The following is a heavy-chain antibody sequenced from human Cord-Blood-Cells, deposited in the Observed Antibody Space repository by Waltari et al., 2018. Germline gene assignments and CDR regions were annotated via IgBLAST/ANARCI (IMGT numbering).Heavy chain of an antibody. CDR1: GGTFSSYA. Sequence: QVQLMQPGAEVKKAGPSVKVSRKASGGTFSSYAISWVRKAPGQGLEWMGGIIPIFGTANYEQKFQDRVTITADESRRPACMELRSLGSKDTAVYYCASVDNSTYDSYYYYGRAVWGQGTTVTVTS. V-gene: IGHV1-69*01. CDR3: ASVDNSTYDSYYYYGRAV. J-gene: IGHJ6*02. D-gene: IGHD4-4*01. CDR2: IIPIFGTA.